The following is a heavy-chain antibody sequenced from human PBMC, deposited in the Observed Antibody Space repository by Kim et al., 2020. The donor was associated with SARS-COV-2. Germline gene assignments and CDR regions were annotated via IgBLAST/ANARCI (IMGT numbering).Heavy chain of an antibody. V-gene: IGHV1-3*01. CDR2: ISAGNGNT. J-gene: IGHJ4*02. CDR3: ARGPNPYSSSSDGWYFDY. CDR1: GYTFTSFA. D-gene: IGHD6-6*01. Sequence: ASVKVSCKASGYTFTSFAMHWVRQAPGQRLEWMGWISAGNGNTKYSQKFQGRVTITRDTSASTAYMELSSLRSEDTAVYYCARGPNPYSSSSDGWYFDYWGQGTLVTVSS.